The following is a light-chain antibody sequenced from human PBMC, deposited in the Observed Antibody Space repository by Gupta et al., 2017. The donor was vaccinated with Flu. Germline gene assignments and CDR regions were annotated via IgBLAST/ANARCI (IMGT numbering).Light chain of an antibody. J-gene: IGKJ1*01. CDR2: KAS. Sequence: PSTLSASVGDRVTITCRASQSINVWLAWFQKKPGEAPKSLIYKASKLDSGVPSRFSGSGSGTEFSLTISRLQPDDFATYYCQQDKSTPRTFGQGTKVEIK. CDR1: QSINVW. CDR3: QQDKSTPRT. V-gene: IGKV1-5*03.